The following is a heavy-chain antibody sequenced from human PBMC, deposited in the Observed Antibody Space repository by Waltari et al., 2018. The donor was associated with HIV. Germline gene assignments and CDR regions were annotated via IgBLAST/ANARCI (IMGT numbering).Heavy chain of an antibody. D-gene: IGHD3-16*01. J-gene: IGHJ4*02. CDR3: ARENDTSWRALGH. Sequence: QVQLQESGPGLVKPSETLSLTCTVSGGSISGYYWSWIRQPGGKGLEWIGRMSTSGSTNYKASLESRVTMSVDTAKNQFSLKLSSVTAADTAVYYCARENDTSWRALGHWGQGTLVTVSS. CDR1: GGSISGYY. CDR2: MSTSGST. V-gene: IGHV4-4*07.